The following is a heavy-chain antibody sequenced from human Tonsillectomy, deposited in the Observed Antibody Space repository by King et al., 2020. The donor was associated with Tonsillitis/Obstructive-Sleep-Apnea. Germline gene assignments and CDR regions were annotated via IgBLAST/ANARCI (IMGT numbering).Heavy chain of an antibody. J-gene: IGHJ3*02. CDR1: GGSISSYY. CDR2: IYYSGST. CDR3: ARLGPYDFWSGYSDFDI. D-gene: IGHD3-3*01. V-gene: IGHV4-59*08. Sequence: QLQESGPGLVKPSETLSLTCTVSGGSISSYYWSWIRQPPGKGLEWIGYIYYSGSTNYNPSLKSRVTISVDTSKNQFSLKLSSVTAADTAVYYCARLGPYDFWSGYSDFDIWGQGTMVTVSS.